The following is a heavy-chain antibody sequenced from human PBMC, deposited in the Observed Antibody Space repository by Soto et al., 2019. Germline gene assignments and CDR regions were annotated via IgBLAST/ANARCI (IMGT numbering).Heavy chain of an antibody. D-gene: IGHD4-17*01. J-gene: IGHJ4*02. CDR3: ARAGRESHDYGDYVVQRAVGGIDY. V-gene: IGHV4-31*03. CDR2: IYSSGST. Sequence: QVQLQESGPGLVKPSQTLSLTCTVSGGSISSGGYYWSWIRQHPGKGLEWIGYIYSSGSTDYKPSLKKRVTISVDTSKKQFPLNLSSVTAADTAVYYCARAGRESHDYGDYVVQRAVGGIDYWGQGTLVTVSS. CDR1: GGSISSGGYY.